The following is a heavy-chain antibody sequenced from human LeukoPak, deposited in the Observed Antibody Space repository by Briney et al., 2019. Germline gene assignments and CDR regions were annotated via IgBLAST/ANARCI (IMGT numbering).Heavy chain of an antibody. CDR1: GGSVSSSSYY. J-gene: IGHJ6*03. D-gene: IGHD5-12*01. V-gene: IGHV4-39*07. CDR2: IYYSANT. Sequence: PSETLSLTCTVSGGSVSSSSYYWGWIRQAPGKGLEWIGTIYYSANTYYNPSLKSRVTIPVDTSKNQFSLKLSSVTAADTAVYYCARAGGGGGYDFIPNYYYYYYMDVWGKGTTVTVSS. CDR3: ARAGGGGGYDFIPNYYYYYYMDV.